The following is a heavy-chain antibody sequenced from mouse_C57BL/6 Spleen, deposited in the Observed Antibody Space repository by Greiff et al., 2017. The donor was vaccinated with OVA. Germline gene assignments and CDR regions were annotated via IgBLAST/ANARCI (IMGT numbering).Heavy chain of an antibody. V-gene: IGHV14-4*01. J-gene: IGHJ4*01. CDR2: IDPENGDT. CDR1: GFNIKDDY. Sequence: VQLQQSGAELVRPGASVKLSCTASGFNIKDDYMHWVKQRPEQGLEWIGWIDPENGDTEYASKFQGKATITADTSSNTAYLLLSSLTSEDTAVYYCTLITTVVDWGQGTSVTVSS. CDR3: TLITTVVD. D-gene: IGHD1-1*01.